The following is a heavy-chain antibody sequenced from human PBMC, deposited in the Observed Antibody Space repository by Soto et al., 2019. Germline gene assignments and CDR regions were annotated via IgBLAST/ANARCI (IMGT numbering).Heavy chain of an antibody. CDR2: IYYSGST. V-gene: IGHV4-59*08. CDR1: GVCISSHY. J-gene: IGHJ2*01. CDR3: ARGYGSGSYYKSHWYFDL. D-gene: IGHD3-10*01. Sequence: SGSLALTCTVSGVCISSHYWSWIRQPPGKGLEWIGYIYYSGSTNYNPSLKSRVTISVDTSKNQFSLKLSSVTAADTAVYYCARGYGSGSYYKSHWYFDLWGRGTLVTVSS.